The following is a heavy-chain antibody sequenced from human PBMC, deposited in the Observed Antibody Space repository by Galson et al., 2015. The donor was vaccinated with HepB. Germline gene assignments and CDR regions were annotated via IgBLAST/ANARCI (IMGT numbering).Heavy chain of an antibody. Sequence: SLRLSCAASEFTVSRYAMSWVRQAPGKGLEWVSAISGDGIDTYYLDSVRGRITMCRDNSKNMLYQQMNSLRADATAVYFCAKESGVTPVRGVAAPVDYWGQGTLVTVSS. V-gene: IGHV3-23*01. D-gene: IGHD3-10*01. J-gene: IGHJ4*02. CDR1: EFTVSRYA. CDR2: ISGDGIDT. CDR3: AKESGVTPVRGVAAPVDY.